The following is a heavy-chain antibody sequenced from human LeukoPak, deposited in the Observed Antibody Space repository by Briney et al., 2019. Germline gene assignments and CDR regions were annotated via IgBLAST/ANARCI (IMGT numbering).Heavy chain of an antibody. CDR3: ARTMASDPHFDY. J-gene: IGHJ4*02. Sequence: GPVKVSCKASGYPFTCYYMHWVRQAAGQGLEWMGWINPNSGGTNYAQKFQGRVTMTRDTSISTAYMELSRLRSDDTAVHYCARTMASDPHFDYWGQGTLVTVSS. CDR2: INPNSGGT. V-gene: IGHV1-2*02. D-gene: IGHD5-24*01. CDR1: GYPFTCYY.